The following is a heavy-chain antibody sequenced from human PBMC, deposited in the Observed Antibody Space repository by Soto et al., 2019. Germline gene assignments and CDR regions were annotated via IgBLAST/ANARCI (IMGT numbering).Heavy chain of an antibody. CDR3: AQVTAATWTGSFCYSCDY. J-gene: IGHJ4*02. CDR1: GFTFTSYA. V-gene: IGHV3-23*01. Sequence: VQLLESGGGLVKPGGSLRLSCVASGFTFTSYAMSWVRQAPGQRRECVATFSGGGDTTWHAESVKGRFTVSRDSSKNTLSLQMNSLRPEDTALYDCAQVTAATWTGSFCYSCDYWGQGTLGTVAS. CDR2: FSGGGDTT. D-gene: IGHD2-21*01.